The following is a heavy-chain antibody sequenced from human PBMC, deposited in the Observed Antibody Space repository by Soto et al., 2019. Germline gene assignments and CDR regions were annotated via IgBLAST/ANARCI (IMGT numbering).Heavy chain of an antibody. CDR1: GFTFSSYS. Sequence: EVQLVESGGGLVQPGGSLRLSGAASGFTFSSYSMNWVRQAPGKGLEWVSYISGRSSTIYYADSVKGRFTISRDNAKNSLYLQMNSLSAEDTAVYYCARGSGSYVYWGQGTLVTVSS. V-gene: IGHV3-48*01. CDR3: ARGSGSYVY. CDR2: ISGRSSTI. D-gene: IGHD3-10*01. J-gene: IGHJ4*02.